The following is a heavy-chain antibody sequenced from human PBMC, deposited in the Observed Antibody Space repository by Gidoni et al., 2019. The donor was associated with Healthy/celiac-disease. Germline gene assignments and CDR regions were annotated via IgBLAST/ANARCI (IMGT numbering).Heavy chain of an antibody. CDR3: TTDYSYDSSPGQYYYYYMDV. Sequence: EVQLVESGGGLVKPGGSLRLSCAASGFTFSNAWLSWVRQAPGKGLEWVGRIKSKTDGGTTDYAAPVKGRFTISRDDSKNTLYLQMNSLKTEDTAVYYCTTDYSYDSSPGQYYYYYMDVWGKGTTVTVSS. CDR2: IKSKTDGGTT. V-gene: IGHV3-15*01. J-gene: IGHJ6*03. D-gene: IGHD3-22*01. CDR1: GFTFSNAW.